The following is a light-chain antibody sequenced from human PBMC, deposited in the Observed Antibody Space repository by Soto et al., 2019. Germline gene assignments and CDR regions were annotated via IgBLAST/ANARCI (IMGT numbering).Light chain of an antibody. CDR1: QSVSSSY. Sequence: EIVLTQSPGTLSLSPGERATLSCRASQSVSSSYLAWYQQKPGQAPRLLIYGASSRATGIPDRFSGSGSGPDFTLTISILEPEDFAVYYCQQYGISPPWTFGQGTKVEIK. V-gene: IGKV3-20*01. J-gene: IGKJ1*01. CDR3: QQYGISPPWT. CDR2: GAS.